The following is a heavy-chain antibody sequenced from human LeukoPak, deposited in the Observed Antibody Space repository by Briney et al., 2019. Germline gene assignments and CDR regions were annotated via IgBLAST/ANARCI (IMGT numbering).Heavy chain of an antibody. CDR2: ISAYNGNT. Sequence: AASVKVSCKASGYTFTSYGISWVRQAPGQGLEWMGWISAYNGNTNYAQKLQGRVTMTTDTSTSTAYMELSRLRSDDTAVYYCARGFRLSAIEDWFDPWGQGTLVTVSS. D-gene: IGHD2-2*02. V-gene: IGHV1-18*01. J-gene: IGHJ5*02. CDR3: ARGFRLSAIEDWFDP. CDR1: GYTFTSYG.